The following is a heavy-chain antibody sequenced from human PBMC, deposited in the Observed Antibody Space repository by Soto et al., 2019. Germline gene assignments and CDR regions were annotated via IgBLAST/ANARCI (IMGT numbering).Heavy chain of an antibody. D-gene: IGHD3-10*01. V-gene: IGHV4-34*01. CDR1: GGSFSGYY. CDR2: INHSGST. CDR3: ERSDYYGSGSYYNEQAY. J-gene: IGHJ4*02. Sequence: PSETLSLTCAVYGGSFSGYYWSWIRPPPGKGLEWIGEINHSGSTNYNPSLKSRVTISVDTSKNQFSLKLSSVTAADTAVYYCERSDYYGSGSYYNEQAYWGQGTLVTVSS.